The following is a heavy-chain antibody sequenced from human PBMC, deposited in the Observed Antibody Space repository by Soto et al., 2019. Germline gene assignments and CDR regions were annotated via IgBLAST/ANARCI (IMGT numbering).Heavy chain of an antibody. CDR3: ARVADGNFHFGY. CDR1: GGSISSGGYY. V-gene: IGHV4-31*03. D-gene: IGHD4-4*01. J-gene: IGHJ4*02. Sequence: QVQLQESGPGLVKPSQTLSLTCTVSGGSISSGGYYWSWIRQHPGTGLEWNGYIYYSGSTYYNPSFKSRVTISVDTSKNQFSLKLSSVTAADTAVYYCARVADGNFHFGYWGQGTLVTVSS. CDR2: IYYSGST.